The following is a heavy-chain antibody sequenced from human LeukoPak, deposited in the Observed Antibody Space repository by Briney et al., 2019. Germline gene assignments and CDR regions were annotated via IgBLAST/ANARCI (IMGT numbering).Heavy chain of an antibody. CDR2: IWYDGSNK. J-gene: IGHJ6*02. CDR1: GFTFSSYG. V-gene: IGHV3-33*01. Sequence: GRSLRLSCAASGFTFSSYGMHWVRQAPGKGLEWVAVIWYDGSNKYYADSVKGRFTISRDNSKNTLYLQMNSLRADDTAVYYRAGCSGGSCYSRGKYGVDVWGQGTTVIVSS. D-gene: IGHD2-15*01. CDR3: AGCSGGSCYSRGKYGVDV.